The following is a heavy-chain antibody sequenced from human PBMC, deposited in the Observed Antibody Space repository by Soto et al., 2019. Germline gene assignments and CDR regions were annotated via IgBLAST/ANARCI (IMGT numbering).Heavy chain of an antibody. V-gene: IGHV4-34*01. J-gene: IGHJ6*02. CDR2: INHSGST. CDR3: ARIGAAAGMYYYYYGMDV. CDR1: GGSFSGYY. Sequence: LSLTCAVYGGSFSGYYWSWIRQPPGKGLEWIGEINHSGSTNYNPSLKSRVTISVDTSKNQFSLELSSVTAADTAVYYCARIGAAAGMYYYYYGMDVWGQGTTVTVSS. D-gene: IGHD6-13*01.